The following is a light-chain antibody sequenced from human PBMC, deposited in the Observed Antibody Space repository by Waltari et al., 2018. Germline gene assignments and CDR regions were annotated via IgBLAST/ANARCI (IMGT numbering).Light chain of an antibody. J-gene: IGLJ2*01. CDR1: SSDSGGYNY. CDR2: DVT. V-gene: IGLV2-14*03. CDR3: SSFTSSTTWI. Sequence: SALTQPDSVSGSPGQSITISCSGISSDSGGYNYVSWYQQHPGEAPKVIIYDVTNRPSGVSNRVSGSKSGSSASLTISGLQPEDEADYYCSSFTSSTTWIFGGGTKLTVL.